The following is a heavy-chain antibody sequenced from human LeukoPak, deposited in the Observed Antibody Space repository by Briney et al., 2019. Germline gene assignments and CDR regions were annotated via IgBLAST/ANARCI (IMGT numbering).Heavy chain of an antibody. V-gene: IGHV3-30*18. D-gene: IGHD3-3*01. Sequence: GGSLRLSCAASGFTFSDYGMHWVRQAPGKGLEWVAVISYDGSNKYYADSVKGRFTISRDNSKNTLYLQMNSLRAEDTAVYYCAKTPDYDFWSGYYTGIDYWGQGTLVTASS. J-gene: IGHJ4*02. CDR2: ISYDGSNK. CDR1: GFTFSDYG. CDR3: AKTPDYDFWSGYYTGIDY.